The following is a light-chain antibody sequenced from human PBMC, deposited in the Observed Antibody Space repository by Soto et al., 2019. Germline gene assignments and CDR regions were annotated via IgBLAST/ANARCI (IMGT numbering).Light chain of an antibody. J-gene: IGLJ3*02. CDR1: SSDVGGYNY. Sequence: QSALTQPPSASGSPGQSVTISCTGTSSDVGGYNYVSWYQQNPGKAPKLMIYEVSKRPSGVPDRFSGSKSGNTASLSVSGLQAEDDADYYCISDAGSNNLVFGGGTKLTVL. CDR3: ISDAGSNNLV. CDR2: EVS. V-gene: IGLV2-8*01.